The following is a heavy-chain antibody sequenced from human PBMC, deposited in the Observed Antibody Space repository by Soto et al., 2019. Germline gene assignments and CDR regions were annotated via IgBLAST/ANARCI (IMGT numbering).Heavy chain of an antibody. J-gene: IGHJ6*02. V-gene: IGHV1-69*13. CDR3: ASSVVVTATVGYYGMDV. CDR2: IIPIFGTA. CDR1: GGTFSSYA. D-gene: IGHD2-21*02. Sequence: SVKVSCKASGGTFSSYAISWVRQAPGQGLEWMGGIIPIFGTANYAQKFQGRVTITADESTSTAYMELSSLRSEDTAVYYCASSVVVTATVGYYGMDVWGQGTTVTVSS.